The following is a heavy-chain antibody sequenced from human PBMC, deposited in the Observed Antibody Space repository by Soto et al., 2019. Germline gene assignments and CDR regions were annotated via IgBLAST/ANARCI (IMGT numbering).Heavy chain of an antibody. CDR1: GFIFRDYY. D-gene: IGHD5-18*01. CDR3: ATYARGNNKGFDY. V-gene: IGHV3-11*01. Sequence: QVHLVESGGGLVKPGGSLRLSCAASGFIFRDYYMSWIRQVPGRGLEWVSYISSSGSSIYYADSVKGRFTISRDNAKNSLYLQMNSLRLEDTAIFYCATYARGNNKGFDYWGQGTLVTVSS. J-gene: IGHJ4*02. CDR2: ISSSGSSI.